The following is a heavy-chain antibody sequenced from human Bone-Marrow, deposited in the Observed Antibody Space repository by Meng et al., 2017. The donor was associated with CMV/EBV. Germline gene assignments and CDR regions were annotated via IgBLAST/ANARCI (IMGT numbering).Heavy chain of an antibody. CDR2: INDSGST. CDR3: AKGDPRQRAAAGVDY. D-gene: IGHD6-13*01. Sequence: GSLRLSCAASGFTFSSYGMSWVRQAPGKGLEWIGDINDSGSTKYNPSLQRRVTISVDTARNQFSLKVRFVTAADTAVYYCAKGDPRQRAAAGVDYWGQGTLVTVSS. CDR1: GFTFSSYG. J-gene: IGHJ4*02. V-gene: IGHV4-34*01.